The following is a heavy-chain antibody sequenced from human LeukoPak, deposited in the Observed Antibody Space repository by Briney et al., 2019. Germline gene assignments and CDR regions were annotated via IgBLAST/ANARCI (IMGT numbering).Heavy chain of an antibody. CDR1: GFTFSDYY. CDR3: ARDLSVAGTIDY. Sequence: PGGSLRLSCAASGFTFSDYYMSWIRQAPGKGLEWVSYISSSSSYTNYADSVKGRFTISRDNAKNSLHLQMNSLRAEDTAVYYCARDLSVAGTIDYWGQGTLATVSA. J-gene: IGHJ4*02. CDR2: ISSSSSYT. D-gene: IGHD6-19*01. V-gene: IGHV3-11*05.